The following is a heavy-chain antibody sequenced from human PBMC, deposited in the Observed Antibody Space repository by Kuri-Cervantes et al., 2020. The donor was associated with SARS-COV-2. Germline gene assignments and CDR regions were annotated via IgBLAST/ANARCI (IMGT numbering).Heavy chain of an antibody. CDR2: IKQDGSEK. D-gene: IGHD5-12*01. CDR3: ARETSGYEYYFDY. V-gene: IGHV3-7*01. Sequence: LSLTCAASGFTFSSYWMSWVRQAPGKGLEWVANIKQDGSEKYYVDSVKGRFTISRDNAKNSLYLQMNSLRAEDTAVYYCARETSGYEYYFDYWGQGTLVTVSS. CDR1: GFTFSSYW. J-gene: IGHJ4*02.